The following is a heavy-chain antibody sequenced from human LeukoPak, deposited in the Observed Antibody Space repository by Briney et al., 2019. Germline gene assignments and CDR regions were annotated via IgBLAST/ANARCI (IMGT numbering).Heavy chain of an antibody. Sequence: SETLSLTCAVSGGSFSNYYWSWIRQPPGKGLEWIGEINRSGSTNYHPSLKSRITMSVDTSKIQFSLNLSSVTAADTAVYYCARDAPRSYCSGGSCYSRWFDPWGQGTLVTVSS. V-gene: IGHV4-34*01. CDR3: ARDAPRSYCSGGSCYSRWFDP. J-gene: IGHJ5*02. D-gene: IGHD2-15*01. CDR1: GGSFSNYY. CDR2: INRSGST.